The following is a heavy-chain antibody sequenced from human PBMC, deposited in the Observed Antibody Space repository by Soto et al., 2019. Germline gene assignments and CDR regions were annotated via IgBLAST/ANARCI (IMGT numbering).Heavy chain of an antibody. CDR2: INPDGSEK. J-gene: IGHJ5*02. V-gene: IGHV3-7*01. CDR1: EFTFSSSW. Sequence: VGSLRLSCAASEFTFSSSWMDWVRQAPGKGLEWVANINPDGSEKHYVGSVEGRFTISRDNAKNSLYLQMSSLTAEDSALYYCQRSLEAWGQGTRVTVSS. CDR3: QRSLEA.